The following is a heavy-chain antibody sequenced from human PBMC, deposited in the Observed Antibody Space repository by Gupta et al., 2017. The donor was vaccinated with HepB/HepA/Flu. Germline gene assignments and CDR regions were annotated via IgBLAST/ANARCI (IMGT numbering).Heavy chain of an antibody. CDR3: ARNVGELGY. D-gene: IGHD3-10*02. V-gene: IGHV3-53*01. Sequence: DVQLVESGGGLIQPGVSLRLSCAASGVTVGNNYMSGRRQAPGKGLEVVSLIYSGGNKYYADAVKGRFTISRDSSKNTLYLQMNSLRAEDTAVYYCARNVGELGYWGQGTLVTVSA. J-gene: IGHJ4*02. CDR1: GVTVGNNY. CDR2: IYSGGNK.